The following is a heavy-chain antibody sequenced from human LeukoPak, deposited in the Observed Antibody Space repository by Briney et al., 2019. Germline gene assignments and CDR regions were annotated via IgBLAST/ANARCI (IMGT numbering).Heavy chain of an antibody. CDR2: INHSGST. CDR3: ARGSTRQWRDAFDI. D-gene: IGHD6-19*01. J-gene: IGHJ3*02. Sequence: KPSETLSLTCAVYGGSFSGYYWSWIRQPPGKGLEWIGEINHSGSTNYNPSLKSRVTISVDTSKNQFSLKLSSVTAADTAVHYCARGSTRQWRDAFDIWGQGTMVTVSS. CDR1: GGSFSGYY. V-gene: IGHV4-34*01.